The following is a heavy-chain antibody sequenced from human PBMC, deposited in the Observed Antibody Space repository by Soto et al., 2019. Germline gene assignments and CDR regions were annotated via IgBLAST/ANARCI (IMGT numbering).Heavy chain of an antibody. V-gene: IGHV3-23*01. Sequence: PGGSLRLSCAASGFTFSSYAMSWVRQAPGKGLEWVSAISGSGGSTYHADSVKGRFTISRDNSKNTLYLQMNSLRAEDTAVYYCAKTIGFKEISYYYYGMDVWGQGTTVTVSS. CDR2: ISGSGGST. J-gene: IGHJ6*02. CDR3: AKTIGFKEISYYYYGMDV. CDR1: GFTFSSYA. D-gene: IGHD3-10*01.